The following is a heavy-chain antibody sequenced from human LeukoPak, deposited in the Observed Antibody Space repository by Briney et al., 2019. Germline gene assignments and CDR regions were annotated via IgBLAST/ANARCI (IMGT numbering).Heavy chain of an antibody. Sequence: GASVKVSCKASGYTFTSYGISWVGQAPGQGLEWMGWIIDYNGNTNYAQKLHGRVTMTTDTSTSTDYMDLRSLAAGDTAVYYCARLEFAGTHYFDFWGQGTLVTVSS. D-gene: IGHD1-1*01. CDR2: IIDYNGNT. J-gene: IGHJ4*02. CDR3: ARLEFAGTHYFDF. V-gene: IGHV1-18*01. CDR1: GYTFTSYG.